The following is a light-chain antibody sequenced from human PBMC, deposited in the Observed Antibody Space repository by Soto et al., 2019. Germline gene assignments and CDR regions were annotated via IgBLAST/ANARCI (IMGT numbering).Light chain of an antibody. V-gene: IGKV4-1*01. CDR2: WAS. Sequence: DIVMTQSPDSLAVSLGERATINCKSSQSVFYSSNNKNYLTWFQQKPGQPPKLLLYWASTRESGVPDRFSGSGSGTYFTLTISSLQAEDVAVYYCQQSYATPFTFGQGTKLEIK. J-gene: IGKJ2*01. CDR1: QSVFYSSNNKNY. CDR3: QQSYATPFT.